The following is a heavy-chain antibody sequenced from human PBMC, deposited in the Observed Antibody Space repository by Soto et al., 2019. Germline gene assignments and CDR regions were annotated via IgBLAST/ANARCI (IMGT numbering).Heavy chain of an antibody. Sequence: NPTETLTLTCTVSGFSLSHIRVGVGWIRQPPGKALEWLAHVFSNDAKSYSPSLKGRLTISRDTFRSQVVLTMTNVDPVDTATYFCARIERYSTYEYFDFWGQGTLVTVSS. CDR2: VFSNDAK. CDR3: ARIERYSTYEYFDF. V-gene: IGHV2-26*01. J-gene: IGHJ4*02. CDR1: GFSLSHIRVG. D-gene: IGHD5-12*01.